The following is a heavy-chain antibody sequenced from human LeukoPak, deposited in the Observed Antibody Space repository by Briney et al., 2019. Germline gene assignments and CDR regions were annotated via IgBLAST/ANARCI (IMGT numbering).Heavy chain of an antibody. CDR1: GYTFTGYY. CDR2: INPNNGGT. J-gene: IGHJ3*02. CDR3: AGEDNSSGYRPFDI. Sequence: ASVKVSCKASGYTFTGYYIHWVRQAPGQGLEWMGRINPNNGGTNYAQKFQGRVTMTRDMSMSTAYMELSGLRSDDTAVYYCAGEDNSSGYRPFDIWGQGTMVIVPS. D-gene: IGHD3-22*01. V-gene: IGHV1-2*06.